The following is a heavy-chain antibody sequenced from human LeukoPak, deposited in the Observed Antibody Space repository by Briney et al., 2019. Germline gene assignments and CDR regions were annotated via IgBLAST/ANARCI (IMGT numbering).Heavy chain of an antibody. V-gene: IGHV4-39*07. J-gene: IGHJ4*02. Sequence: SETLSLTCTVSGGSISSSSYYWGWIRQPPGKGLEWIGSIYYSGSTYYNPSLKSRVTISVDTSKNQFSLKLSSVTAADTAVYYCAREGIAAAGINYWGQGTLVTVSS. D-gene: IGHD6-13*01. CDR1: GGSISSSSYY. CDR3: AREGIAAAGINY. CDR2: IYYSGST.